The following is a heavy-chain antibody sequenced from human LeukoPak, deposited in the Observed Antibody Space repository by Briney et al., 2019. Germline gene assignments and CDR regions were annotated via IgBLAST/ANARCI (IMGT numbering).Heavy chain of an antibody. CDR1: GYTFTGYY. D-gene: IGHD6-19*01. V-gene: IGHV1-2*02. Sequence: ASVKVSCKASGYTFTGYYMHWVRQAPGQGLEWMGWINPNSGGTNYAQKFQGRVTMTRDTSISTAYMELSRLRSDDTAVYYCASSRYSSGWYRPRNAFDIWGQGTMVTVSS. J-gene: IGHJ3*02. CDR2: INPNSGGT. CDR3: ASSRYSSGWYRPRNAFDI.